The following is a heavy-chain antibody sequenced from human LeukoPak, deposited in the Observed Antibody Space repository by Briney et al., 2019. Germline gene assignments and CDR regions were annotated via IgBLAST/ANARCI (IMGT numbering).Heavy chain of an antibody. J-gene: IGHJ1*01. Sequence: PSETLSLTCTVSGGSMGSFYWSWIRQPPGKGLEWIGDIYSSGGTNYNPSLKSRVTISVDTSKKQFSLKLSSVTAADTAVYYCARHGSTYSRSPRIFLQHWGQATLVTVSP. CDR1: GGSMGSFY. CDR2: IYSSGGT. D-gene: IGHD1-26*01. V-gene: IGHV4-59*08. CDR3: ARHGSTYSRSPRIFLQH.